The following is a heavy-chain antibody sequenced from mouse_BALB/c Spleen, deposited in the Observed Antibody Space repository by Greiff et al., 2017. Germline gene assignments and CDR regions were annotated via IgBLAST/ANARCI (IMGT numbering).Heavy chain of an antibody. CDR1: GFSLTSYG. CDR2: IWAGGST. CDR3: AKEYDYDAEAWFAY. V-gene: IGHV2-9*02. D-gene: IGHD2-4*01. Sequence: VKLVESGPGLVAPSQSLSITCTVSGFSLTSYGVHWVRQPPGKGLEWLGVIWAGGSTNYNSALMSRLSISKDNSKSQVFLKMNSLQTDDTAMYSCAKEYDYDAEAWFAYWGQGTLVTVSA. J-gene: IGHJ3*01.